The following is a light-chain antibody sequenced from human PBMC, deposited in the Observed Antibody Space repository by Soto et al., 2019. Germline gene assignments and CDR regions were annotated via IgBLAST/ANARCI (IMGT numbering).Light chain of an antibody. CDR3: QHLSNCPPT. CDR2: YAS. Sequence: EMVMTQSPATLSVSPGERVTLSCRASESVHSNLAWYQQKPGQGPSLPIYYASTRVTGVPGRFSGSGSGTEFTPSISSLKSEDFVVYYAQHLSNCPPTFRAGTNVEIK. V-gene: IGKV3-15*01. J-gene: IGKJ3*01. CDR1: ESVHSN.